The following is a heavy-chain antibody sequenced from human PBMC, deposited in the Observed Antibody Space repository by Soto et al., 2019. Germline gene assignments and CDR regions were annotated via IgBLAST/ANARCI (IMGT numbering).Heavy chain of an antibody. D-gene: IGHD3-22*01. J-gene: IGHJ5*02. CDR3: ASLSYDSSGHNWFDP. CDR1: GGSISSGGYS. Sequence: PSETLSLTCAVSGGSISSGGYSWSWIRQPPGKGLEWIGYTYHSGSTYYNPSLKSRVTISVDRSKNQFSLKLSSVTAADTAVYYCASLSYDSSGHNWFDPWGQGTLVTVSS. CDR2: TYHSGST. V-gene: IGHV4-30-2*01.